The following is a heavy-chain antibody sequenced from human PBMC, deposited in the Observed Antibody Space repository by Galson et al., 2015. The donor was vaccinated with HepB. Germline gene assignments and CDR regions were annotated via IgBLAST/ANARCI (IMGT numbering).Heavy chain of an antibody. Sequence: SLSPSCAASGFTFSGSAIHWVRQPSGEGPEWVGRIRSKASNYATSYVPSLKGRFTISRDDSKNMAYLHMKSLKTEDSAVYYCTRLGDFSGYSSRWGQGTLVTVSS. CDR3: TRLGDFSGYSSR. CDR2: IRSKASNYAT. D-gene: IGHD6-13*01. V-gene: IGHV3-73*01. CDR1: GFTFSGSA. J-gene: IGHJ4*02.